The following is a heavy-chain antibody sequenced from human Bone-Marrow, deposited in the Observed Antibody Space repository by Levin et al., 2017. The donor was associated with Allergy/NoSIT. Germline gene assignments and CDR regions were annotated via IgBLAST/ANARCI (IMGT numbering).Heavy chain of an antibody. CDR3: AKVPPAVGEDWYFDL. Sequence: GGSLRLSCAASGFTFSSYGMHWVRQAPGKGLEWVAGISYDGSNKYYADSVKGRFTISRDNSKNTLYLQMNSLRAEDTAVYYCAKVPPAVGEDWYFDLWGRGTLVTVSS. D-gene: IGHD3-10*01. V-gene: IGHV3-30*18. CDR1: GFTFSSYG. CDR2: ISYDGSNK. J-gene: IGHJ2*01.